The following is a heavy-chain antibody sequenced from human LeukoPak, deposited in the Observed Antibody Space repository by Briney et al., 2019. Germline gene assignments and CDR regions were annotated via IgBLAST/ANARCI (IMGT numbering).Heavy chain of an antibody. J-gene: IGHJ4*02. D-gene: IGHD2-15*01. V-gene: IGHV4-30-2*01. CDR1: GDSINSGDYY. CDR3: GRGGGIVTEY. Sequence: SQTLSLTCTVSGDSINSGDYYWSWIRQPPGKGLEWIGYIYQSGSTFYNSSLKSRVTISVDRSKSQFSLRLSSVTAADTAVYYCGRGGGIVTEYWGQGTLVTVSS. CDR2: IYQSGST.